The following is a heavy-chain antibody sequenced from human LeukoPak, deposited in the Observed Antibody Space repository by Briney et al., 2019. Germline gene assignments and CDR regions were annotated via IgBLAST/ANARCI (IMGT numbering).Heavy chain of an antibody. D-gene: IGHD6-13*01. J-gene: IGHJ4*02. CDR2: INHSGST. CDR1: GGSFSGYY. Sequence: SETLSLTCAVYGGSFSGYYWSWIRQPPGKGLEWIGEINHSGSTNYNPSLKSRVTISVDTSKNQFSLKLSSVTAADTAVYYCARDRAAAGRSLDYWGQGTLVTVSS. CDR3: ARDRAAAGRSLDY. V-gene: IGHV4-34*01.